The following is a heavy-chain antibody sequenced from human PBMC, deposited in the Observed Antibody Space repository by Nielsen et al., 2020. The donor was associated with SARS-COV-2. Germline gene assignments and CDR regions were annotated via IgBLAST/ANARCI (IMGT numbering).Heavy chain of an antibody. CDR3: AKGIWFGELSTFDY. Sequence: GESLKISCAASGFTFSSYWMSWVRQAPGKGLEWVSTISGSGGSTYYADSVKGRFTISRDNSKNTLYLQMNSLRAEDTAVYYCAKGIWFGELSTFDYWGQGTLVTVSS. J-gene: IGHJ4*02. D-gene: IGHD3-10*01. V-gene: IGHV3-23*01. CDR2: ISGSGGST. CDR1: GFTFSSYW.